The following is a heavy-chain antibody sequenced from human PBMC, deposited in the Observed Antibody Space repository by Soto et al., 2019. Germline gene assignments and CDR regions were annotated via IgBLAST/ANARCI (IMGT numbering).Heavy chain of an antibody. V-gene: IGHV1-18*04. J-gene: IGHJ6*02. Sequence: GASVNVSCAASGHTFPSYGISWVRQAPGQGLEWMGWISAYNGNTNYAQKLQGRVTMTTDTSTSTAYMELRSLRSDDTAVYYCALTYYDFWNGPPPIYYYYGMDVWGQGTTVTVSS. CDR1: GHTFPSYG. D-gene: IGHD3-3*01. CDR2: ISAYNGNT. CDR3: ALTYYDFWNGPPPIYYYYGMDV.